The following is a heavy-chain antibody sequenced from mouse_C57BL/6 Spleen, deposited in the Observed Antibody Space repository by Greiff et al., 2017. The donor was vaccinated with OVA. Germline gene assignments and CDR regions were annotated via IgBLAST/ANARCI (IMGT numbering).Heavy chain of an antibody. CDR1: GYTFTSYW. CDR2: LHPSDSDT. D-gene: IGHD1-1*01. Sequence: QVQLQQPGAELVKPGASVKVSCKASGYTFTSYWMHWVKQRPGQGLEWIGRLHPSDSDTNYNQKFKGKATLTVDKSSSTAYMQLSSLTSEDSAVYYCAIQDYGSSYWYFDVWGTGTTVTVSS. V-gene: IGHV1-74*01. CDR3: AIQDYGSSYWYFDV. J-gene: IGHJ1*03.